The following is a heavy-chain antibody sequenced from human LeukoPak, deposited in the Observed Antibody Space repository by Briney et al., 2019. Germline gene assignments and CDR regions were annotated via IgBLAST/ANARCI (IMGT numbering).Heavy chain of an antibody. D-gene: IGHD6-13*01. CDR2: ISYDGSNK. CDR1: GFTFSSYA. V-gene: IGHV3-30-3*01. Sequence: PGRSLRLSCAASGFTFSSYAMRWVRQAPGKGLEWVAVISYDGSNKYYADSVKGRFTISRDNSKNTLYLQMNSLRAEDTAVYYCARGEQPLAPFDYWGQGTLVTVSS. J-gene: IGHJ4*02. CDR3: ARGEQPLAPFDY.